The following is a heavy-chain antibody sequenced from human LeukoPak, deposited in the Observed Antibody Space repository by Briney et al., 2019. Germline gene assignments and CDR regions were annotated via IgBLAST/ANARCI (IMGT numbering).Heavy chain of an antibody. J-gene: IGHJ4*02. D-gene: IGHD5-18*01. Sequence: ASVKVSCKASGYTFTSNYIHWVRQAPGQGLEWMGVIHPSGGGTNYAPKFQGRVTMTRDTSTTTVFMELSSLTSEDTAIYYCARMEMDPAMVTNYFGYWGQGTLVTVSS. CDR1: GYTFTSNY. CDR2: IHPSGGGT. CDR3: ARMEMDPAMVTNYFGY. V-gene: IGHV1-46*01.